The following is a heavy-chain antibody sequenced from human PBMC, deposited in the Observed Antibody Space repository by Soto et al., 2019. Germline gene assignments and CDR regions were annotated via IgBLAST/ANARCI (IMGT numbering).Heavy chain of an antibody. Sequence: EVQLVESGGGLVQPGGSLKLSCAASGFIFSGSTMHWVRQASGKGLEWVGRVTTQTSNYATSYNAAVRGRFTISRDDSNNAAYLQMNSLKTEDSAVYYCARSHLAYYSNADFVYWGQGTLVTVSS. J-gene: IGHJ4*02. D-gene: IGHD4-4*01. CDR3: ARSHLAYYSNADFVY. V-gene: IGHV3-73*01. CDR2: VTTQTSNYAT. CDR1: GFIFSGST.